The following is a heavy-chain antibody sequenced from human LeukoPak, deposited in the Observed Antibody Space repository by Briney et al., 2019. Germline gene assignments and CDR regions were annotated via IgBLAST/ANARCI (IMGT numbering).Heavy chain of an antibody. CDR3: ATSGYSYGWYYFDF. J-gene: IGHJ4*02. V-gene: IGHV3-74*01. D-gene: IGHD5-18*01. CDR1: GFTLNNYW. Sequence: GGSLRLSCAASGFTLNNYWMHWVRHAPGMGLVWVSHINSDGTTTRYADSVKGRFTISRDNAKNTLYLQMNSLRAEDTAVYYCATSGYSYGWYYFDFWGQGTLVTVSS. CDR2: INSDGTTT.